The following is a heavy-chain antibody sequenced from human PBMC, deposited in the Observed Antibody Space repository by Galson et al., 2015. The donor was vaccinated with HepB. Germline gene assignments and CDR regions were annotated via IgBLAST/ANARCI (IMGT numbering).Heavy chain of an antibody. Sequence: SLRLSCAASGFTVSSNYMSWVRQAPGKGLEWVSVIYSGGSTYYADSVKGRFTISRDNSKNTLYLQVNSLRAEDTAVYYCAKASNIVVVPADFDYWGQGTLVTVSS. CDR2: IYSGGST. V-gene: IGHV3-66*01. D-gene: IGHD2-2*01. CDR1: GFTVSSNY. CDR3: AKASNIVVVPADFDY. J-gene: IGHJ4*02.